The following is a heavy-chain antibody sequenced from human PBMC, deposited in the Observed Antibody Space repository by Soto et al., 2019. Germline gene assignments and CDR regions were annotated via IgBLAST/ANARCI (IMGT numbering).Heavy chain of an antibody. J-gene: IGHJ3*02. CDR1: GGSIISYY. CDR3: ARDTSSGWYARPHAFDI. Sequence: SETLSLTCTVSGGSIISYYWSWSRQPAGKGLEWIGRIYTSGSTNYNPSLKSRVTMSVDTSKNQFSLKLSSVTDADTAVYYCARDTSSGWYARPHAFDIWGQGTMVTVSS. CDR2: IYTSGST. V-gene: IGHV4-4*07. D-gene: IGHD6-19*01.